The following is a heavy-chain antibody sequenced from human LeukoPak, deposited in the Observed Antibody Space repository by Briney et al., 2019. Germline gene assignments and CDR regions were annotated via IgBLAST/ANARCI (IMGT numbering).Heavy chain of an antibody. D-gene: IGHD3-10*01. J-gene: IGHJ5*02. CDR1: GGSFSGYY. Sequence: PSETLSLTCAVYGGSFSGYYWSWTRQPPGKGLEWIGEINHSGSTNCNPSLESRVTISVDTSKNQFSLKLSSVTAADTAVYYCARLGVRGVTVGQRWFDPWGQGTLVTVSS. CDR3: ARLGVRGVTVGQRWFDP. V-gene: IGHV4-34*01. CDR2: INHSGST.